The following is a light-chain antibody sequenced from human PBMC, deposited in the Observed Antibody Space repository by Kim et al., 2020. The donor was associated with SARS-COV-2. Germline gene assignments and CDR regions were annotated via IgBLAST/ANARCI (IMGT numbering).Light chain of an antibody. V-gene: IGKV1-27*01. Sequence: DIQMTQSPSSLSASVGDRVTITCRASQGISNYVAWYQQKPGKVPKLLISAASTLQSGVPSRFSGSGSGTDFTLTISSLQPEDVATYYCQKYNSAPALTFGGGTKLEI. CDR1: QGISNY. CDR2: AAS. J-gene: IGKJ4*01. CDR3: QKYNSAPALT.